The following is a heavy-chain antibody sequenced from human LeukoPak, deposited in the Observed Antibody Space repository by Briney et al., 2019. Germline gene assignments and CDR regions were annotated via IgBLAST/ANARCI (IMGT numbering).Heavy chain of an antibody. V-gene: IGHV3-7*01. CDR1: GFTFSSYW. J-gene: IGHJ4*02. CDR3: ARDLPRYYDRSGYYWDY. Sequence: PGGSLRLSCAASGFTFSSYWMSWFRQAPGKGLEWVANIKQDGSEKYYVDSVKGRFTISRDNAKNSLYLQMNSLRAEDTAVYYCARDLPRYYDRSGYYWDYWGQGTLVTVSS. CDR2: IKQDGSEK. D-gene: IGHD3-22*01.